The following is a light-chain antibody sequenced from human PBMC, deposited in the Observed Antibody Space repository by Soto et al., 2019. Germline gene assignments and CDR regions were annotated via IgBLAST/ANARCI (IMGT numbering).Light chain of an antibody. Sequence: DTKMTQSPSSLSASVSDRVTITCRASQNIFDFLNWYQQKPGKAPKLLIYAASSLQSGVSSRFSGSGSGTDFTLTISSLQPEDFATYYCQQTYNTPQTFGQGTKVDIK. CDR3: QQTYNTPQT. CDR2: AAS. V-gene: IGKV1-39*01. CDR1: QNIFDF. J-gene: IGKJ1*01.